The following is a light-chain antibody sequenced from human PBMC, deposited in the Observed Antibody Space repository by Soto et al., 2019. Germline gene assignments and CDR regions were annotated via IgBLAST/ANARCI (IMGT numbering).Light chain of an antibody. J-gene: IGKJ2*01. Sequence: EIVLTQSPGTLSLSPGERATLSCRASQSVSGSYLAWYQQKPGQSPRLLIYGSSDRATGIPDRFSGSGSGKDFPLAISRVEPEDFAVYYCQQYGSSPPYTFGQGTKLEIK. CDR2: GSS. V-gene: IGKV3-20*01. CDR3: QQYGSSPPYT. CDR1: QSVSGSY.